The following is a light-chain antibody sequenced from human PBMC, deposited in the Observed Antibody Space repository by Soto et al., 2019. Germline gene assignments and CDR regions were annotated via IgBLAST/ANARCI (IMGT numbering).Light chain of an antibody. Sequence: QSVLTQPASVSGSPGQSITISCTGTSSDVGTYNYVSWYQQYPGKAPKLMIFHVSDRPSGVSNRFSASKFGNTASLTISGLQAEDEAAYYCASFTSKNTVIIGGGTKLTVL. CDR3: ASFTSKNTVI. J-gene: IGLJ2*01. V-gene: IGLV2-14*03. CDR2: HVS. CDR1: SSDVGTYNY.